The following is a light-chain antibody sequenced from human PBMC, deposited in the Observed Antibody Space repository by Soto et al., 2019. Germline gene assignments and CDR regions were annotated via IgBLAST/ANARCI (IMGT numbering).Light chain of an antibody. Sequence: VLTQCPGTLSLSLGESATLSFRGSQRVXNKYVAWYLEKPGKAPWLLTDRTSTMATGIPARFSGSGSGTEFTLTVSTLQSEDVAVYYSQQYKNWTWTFGQGTKVDIK. CDR3: QQYKNWTWT. J-gene: IGKJ1*01. CDR1: QRVXNK. CDR2: RTS. V-gene: IGKV3-15*01.